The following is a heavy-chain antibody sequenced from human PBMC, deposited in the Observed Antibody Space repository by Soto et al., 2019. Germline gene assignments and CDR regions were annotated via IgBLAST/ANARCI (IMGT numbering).Heavy chain of an antibody. CDR2: IYYTGST. J-gene: IGHJ4*02. V-gene: IGHV4-59*02. D-gene: IGHD3-22*01. CDR3: AKYYYHSSGYDYFDY. CDR1: GGSVSGFF. Sequence: PSETLSLTCTVSGGSVSGFFWGWIRQPPGKGLEWIGYIYYTGSTNYNPSLESRVSISVDTSTNQFSLNLNSLTAADTAVYYCAKYYYHSSGYDYFDYWGQGTLVTVSS.